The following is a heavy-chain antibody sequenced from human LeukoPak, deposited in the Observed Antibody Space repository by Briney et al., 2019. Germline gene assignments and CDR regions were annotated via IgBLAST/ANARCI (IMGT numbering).Heavy chain of an antibody. CDR2: IYHSGST. CDR1: GGSISSGGYS. CDR3: ARDYPHRKDYYDSSGYLGY. J-gene: IGHJ4*02. Sequence: PSETLSLTCAVSGGSISSGGYSWSWIRQPPGKGLEWIGYIYHSGSTYYNPSLKSRVTISADRSKNQFSLKLSSVTAADTAVYYCARDYPHRKDYYDSSGYLGYWGQGTLVTVSS. D-gene: IGHD3-22*01. V-gene: IGHV4-30-2*01.